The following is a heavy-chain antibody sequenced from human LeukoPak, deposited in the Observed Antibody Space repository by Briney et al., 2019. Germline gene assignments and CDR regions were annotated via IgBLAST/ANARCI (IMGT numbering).Heavy chain of an antibody. CDR3: AKDGTPNEGLPYYFDY. CDR2: INSDGSST. CDR1: GFTFSSYW. Sequence: GGSLRLSCAASGFTFSSYWMHWVRQAPGKGLVWVSRINSDGSSTSYADSVKGRFTISRDNSKNTLYLQMNSLRAEDTAVYYCAKDGTPNEGLPYYFDYWGQGTLVTVSS. V-gene: IGHV3-74*01. D-gene: IGHD3-3*01. J-gene: IGHJ4*02.